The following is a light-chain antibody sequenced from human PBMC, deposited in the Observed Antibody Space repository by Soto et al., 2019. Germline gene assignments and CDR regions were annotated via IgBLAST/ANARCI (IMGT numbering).Light chain of an antibody. V-gene: IGKV1-6*01. CDR1: QDIRND. J-gene: IGKJ1*01. CDR3: LQYYNFSWT. CDR2: AAF. Sequence: AIQVTQSPSSLSASVGDRFTITCPASQDIRNDVAWYQQKPGQAPNLLIFAAFNLQSGVPSRCSGGGSGTHFTLTSSSLQPDDFASYFCLQYYNFSWTVGQGTKVEIK.